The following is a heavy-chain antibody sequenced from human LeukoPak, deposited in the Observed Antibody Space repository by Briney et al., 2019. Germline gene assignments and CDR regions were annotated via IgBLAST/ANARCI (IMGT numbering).Heavy chain of an antibody. CDR3: ARDRGSGWYLGYFDY. CDR1: GFTVSSNY. J-gene: IGHJ4*02. D-gene: IGHD6-19*01. CDR2: IYSGGST. Sequence: GGSLRLSCAASGFTVSSNYMSWVRQAPGKGLEWVSVIYSGGSTYYADSVKGRFTIPRDNSKNTLYLQMNSLRAEDTAVYYCARDRGSGWYLGYFDYWGQGTLVTVSS. V-gene: IGHV3-66*01.